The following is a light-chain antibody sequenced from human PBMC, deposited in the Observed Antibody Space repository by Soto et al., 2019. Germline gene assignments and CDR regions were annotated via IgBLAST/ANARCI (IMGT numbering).Light chain of an antibody. V-gene: IGLV2-14*03. J-gene: IGLJ1*01. CDR3: SSYTTSSTPWV. CDR2: NVS. CDR1: SSDVGGYNY. Sequence: SALTQPTSVSGSPGQSITISCTGTSSDVGGYNYVSWYQHHPGKAPKLMICNVSDRPSGVSNRFSGSKSGNTASLTISGLQAADEADYYCSSYTTSSTPWVFGTGTKVTVL.